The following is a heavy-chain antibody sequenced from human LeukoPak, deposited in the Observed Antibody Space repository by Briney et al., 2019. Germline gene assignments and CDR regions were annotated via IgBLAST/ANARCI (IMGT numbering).Heavy chain of an antibody. Sequence: SETLSLTCAVYGGSFSDYYWSWIRQPPGKGLEWIGQINHSGSTNYNPSLKSRVTISVDTSKNQFSLEMSSVTAADAAVYYCAAVPAADLGYWVQGTLVTVSS. V-gene: IGHV4-34*01. CDR1: GGSFSDYY. D-gene: IGHD2-2*01. J-gene: IGHJ4*02. CDR2: INHSGST. CDR3: AAVPAADLGY.